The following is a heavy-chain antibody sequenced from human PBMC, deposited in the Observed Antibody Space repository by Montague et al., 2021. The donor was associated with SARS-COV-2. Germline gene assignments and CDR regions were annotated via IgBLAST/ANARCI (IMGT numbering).Heavy chain of an antibody. J-gene: IGHJ4*02. CDR3: AKETTAIGNPHFDS. Sequence: SLRLSCAASGFTFSSYAMSWVRQAPGKGLEWVSGIVNNGRKSFYADSVKGRFVISRDNSDKMVYLQLNSLRAEDTAIYYCAKETTAIGNPHFDSWGQGTLITVSS. CDR2: IVNNGRKS. D-gene: IGHD4-23*01. CDR1: GFTFSSYA. V-gene: IGHV3-23*01.